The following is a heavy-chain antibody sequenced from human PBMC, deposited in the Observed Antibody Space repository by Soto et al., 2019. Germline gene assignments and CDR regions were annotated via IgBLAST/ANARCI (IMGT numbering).Heavy chain of an antibody. J-gene: IGHJ6*02. CDR2: ISSSSSYI. CDR3: ARDGVGATYYYYYYGMDV. D-gene: IGHD1-26*01. CDR1: GFTFSSYS. V-gene: IGHV3-21*01. Sequence: EVQLVESGGGLVKPGGSLRLSCAASGFTFSSYSMNWVRQATGEGLEWVSSISSSSSYIYYADSVKGRFTISRDNAKNSLYLQMNSLRAEDTAVYYCARDGVGATYYYYYYGMDVWGQGTTVTVSS.